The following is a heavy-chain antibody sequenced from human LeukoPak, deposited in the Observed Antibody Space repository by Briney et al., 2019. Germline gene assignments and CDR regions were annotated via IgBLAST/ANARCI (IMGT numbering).Heavy chain of an antibody. CDR1: RYTFTNYY. CDR3: ARGEVGTTACYFDY. J-gene: IGHJ4*02. D-gene: IGHD1-26*01. V-gene: IGHV1-46*01. Sequence: APVKVSCKASRYTFTNYYIHWVRQAPGQRLEWRGIIRPSGGRTSYAQEFEGRVTMTREMSTSTVYMELSGLRSEDTAVYYCARGEVGTTACYFDYWGQGTLVTVSS. CDR2: IRPSGGRT.